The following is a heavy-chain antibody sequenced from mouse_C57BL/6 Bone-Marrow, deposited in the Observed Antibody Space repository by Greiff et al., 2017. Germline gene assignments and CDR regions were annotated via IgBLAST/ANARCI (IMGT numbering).Heavy chain of an antibody. J-gene: IGHJ3*01. Sequence: EVKVEESGGGLVQPGGSMKLSCVASGFTFSNYWMNWVRQSPEKGLEWVAQIRLKSDNYATPYAVSVKGRFTISRDDYKSSVYLQMNNLRAEDTGIYYCTVHYYGSSYGWFAYWGQGTLVTVSA. CDR1: GFTFSNYW. D-gene: IGHD1-1*01. CDR2: IRLKSDNYAT. CDR3: TVHYYGSSYGWFAY. V-gene: IGHV6-3*01.